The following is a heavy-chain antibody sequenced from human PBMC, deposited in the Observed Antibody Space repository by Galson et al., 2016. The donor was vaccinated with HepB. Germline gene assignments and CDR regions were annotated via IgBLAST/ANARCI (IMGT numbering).Heavy chain of an antibody. Sequence: SLRLSCAASGFTFSRYGMHWVRQAPGKGLEWAAVISYDGSNKYYADSVKGRFTISRDNSKKTLYLQMNSLRAEDTAVYYCAKDRLGYCSGGSCSSFDYWGQGTLVTVSS. CDR3: AKDRLGYCSGGSCSSFDY. J-gene: IGHJ4*02. CDR2: ISYDGSNK. CDR1: GFTFSRYG. V-gene: IGHV3-30*18. D-gene: IGHD2-15*01.